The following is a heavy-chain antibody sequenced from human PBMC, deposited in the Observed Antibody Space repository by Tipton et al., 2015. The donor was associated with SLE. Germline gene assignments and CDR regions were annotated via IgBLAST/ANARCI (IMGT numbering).Heavy chain of an antibody. V-gene: IGHV4-39*07. D-gene: IGHD3-10*01. CDR2: ISSSGST. CDR3: ARRGRSAWFPGV. CDR1: GGSINSSTSF. Sequence: TLSLTCNVSGGSINSSTSFWAWIRQPPGKGLEWIASISSSGSTDHNPSLRSRVSISLDTSKNQFSLRLTSATAADTAVYHCARRGRSAWFPGVWGQGTLVTVSS. J-gene: IGHJ4*02.